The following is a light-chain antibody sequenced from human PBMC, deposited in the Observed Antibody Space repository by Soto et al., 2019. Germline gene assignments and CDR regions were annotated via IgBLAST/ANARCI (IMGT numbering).Light chain of an antibody. CDR1: QSVNSNY. CDR3: QQHDNSPRT. V-gene: IGKV3-20*01. CDR2: GAS. Sequence: EIVLTQSPGTLSLSPGERATLSCRASQSVNSNYVAWYQQKADQSPRLLMYGASSRATGLADRFSGSGSGTDFTLTISSREPEDFAVYYCQQHDNSPRTFGQGTKVEIK. J-gene: IGKJ1*01.